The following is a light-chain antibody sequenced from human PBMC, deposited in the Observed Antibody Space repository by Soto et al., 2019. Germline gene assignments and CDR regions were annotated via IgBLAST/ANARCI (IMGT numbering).Light chain of an antibody. CDR3: GSYTNSSSWV. CDR2: DVS. Sequence: QSVLTQPDSVSGSPGQSITVSCTGSSSDVGTYNSVSWYQQHPGKAPKLIIYDVSNRPSGVSNRFSGSKSGNTASLTISGLKTEDDADYYCGSYTNSSSWVFGGGTKLTV. V-gene: IGLV2-14*03. CDR1: SSDVGTYNS. J-gene: IGLJ3*02.